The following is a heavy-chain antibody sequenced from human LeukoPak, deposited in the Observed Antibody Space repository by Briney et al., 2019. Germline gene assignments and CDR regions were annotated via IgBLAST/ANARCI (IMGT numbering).Heavy chain of an antibody. Sequence: PSETLSLTCAVYGRSLSGYYWSWIRQPPGKGLEWIGEINHSGSTNYNPSLKSRVTISVDTSKNQFSLKLSSVTAADTAVYYCARDRGYSAFDIWGHGTMVTVSS. CDR2: INHSGST. D-gene: IGHD6-13*01. CDR1: GRSLSGYY. CDR3: ARDRGYSAFDI. J-gene: IGHJ3*02. V-gene: IGHV4-34*01.